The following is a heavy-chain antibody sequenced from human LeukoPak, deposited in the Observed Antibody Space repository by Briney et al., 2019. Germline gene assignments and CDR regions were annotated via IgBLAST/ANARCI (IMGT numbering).Heavy chain of an antibody. CDR1: GFTFSNYA. V-gene: IGHV3-21*01. J-gene: IGHJ4*02. Sequence: GGSLRLSCAASGFTFSNYAMNWVRQAPGKGLEWVSTVSGSGGATYYADSVKGRFTISRDNAKNSLYLQMNSLRAEDTAVYYCASGGHYYDSSGEFDYWGQGTLVTASS. CDR2: VSGSGGAT. D-gene: IGHD3-22*01. CDR3: ASGGHYYDSSGEFDY.